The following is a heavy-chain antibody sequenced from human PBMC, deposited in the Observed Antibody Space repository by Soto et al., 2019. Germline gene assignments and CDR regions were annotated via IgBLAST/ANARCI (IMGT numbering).Heavy chain of an antibody. CDR3: ARRPLVRGIIPYYFDY. Sequence: QLQLLESGPGLVKPSETLSLTCTVSGGSVSNNSYYWGWIRQPPGKRLEWIGSVYYSGSAYYKPSLKSRTTISVDTSMNHFSLKLSSVTAADTASYYCARRPLVRGIIPYYFDYWGQGTLVTVSS. V-gene: IGHV4-39*02. D-gene: IGHD3-10*01. J-gene: IGHJ4*02. CDR2: VYYSGSA. CDR1: GGSVSNNSYY.